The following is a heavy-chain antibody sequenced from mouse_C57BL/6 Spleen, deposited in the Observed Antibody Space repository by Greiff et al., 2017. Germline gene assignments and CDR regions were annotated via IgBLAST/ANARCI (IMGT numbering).Heavy chain of an antibody. D-gene: IGHD2-5*01. CDR3: AGSNWAY. V-gene: IGHV2-6*01. J-gene: IGHJ3*01. CDR2: IWGVGST. Sequence: VHLVESGPGLVAPSQSLCITCTVSGFSLTSYGVDWVRQSPGKGLEWLGVIWGVGSTNYNSALKSRLSISKDNSKSQVFLKMNSLQTDDTAMYYCAGSNWAYWGQGTLVTVSA. CDR1: GFSLTSYG.